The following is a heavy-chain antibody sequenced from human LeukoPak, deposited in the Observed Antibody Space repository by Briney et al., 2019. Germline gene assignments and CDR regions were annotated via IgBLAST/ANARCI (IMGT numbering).Heavy chain of an antibody. V-gene: IGHV3-74*01. CDR2: INRDGSTT. CDR3: SSQIWLGELFAHY. D-gene: IGHD3-10*01. J-gene: IGHJ4*02. CDR1: GFTFSSYW. Sequence: PGGSLRLSCAASGFTFSSYWMHWVRHAPGKGLVWVSRINRDGSTTNYADSVKGRFTISRDNAKNTLYLQMNSLRAEDTAVYYCSSQIWLGELFAHYWGQGTLVTVSS.